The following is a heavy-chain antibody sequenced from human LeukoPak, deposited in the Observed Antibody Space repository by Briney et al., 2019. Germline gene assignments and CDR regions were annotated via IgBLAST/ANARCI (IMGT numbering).Heavy chain of an antibody. CDR1: GFTFSSYG. V-gene: IGHV3-30*18. CDR3: AKDPSSSWFTASFDP. D-gene: IGHD6-13*01. J-gene: IGHJ5*02. Sequence: GGSLRLSCAASGFTFSSYGMHWVRQAPGKGLEWVAVISYDGSNKYYADSVKGRFTISRDNSKNTLYLQMNSLRAEDTAVYYCAKDPSSSWFTASFDPWGQGTLVTVSP. CDR2: ISYDGSNK.